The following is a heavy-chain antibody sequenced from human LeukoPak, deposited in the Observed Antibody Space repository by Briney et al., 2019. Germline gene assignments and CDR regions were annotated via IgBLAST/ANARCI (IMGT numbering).Heavy chain of an antibody. CDR2: INHSGST. D-gene: IGHD3-9*01. V-gene: IGHV4-34*01. J-gene: IGHJ4*02. CDR3: ARANYDILTGYFDY. CDR1: GGSFSGYY. Sequence: SETLSLTCAVYGGSFSGYYWSWIRQPPGKGLEWIGEINHSGSTNYNPSLKSRVTISVDTSKNQFSLKLSSVTAADTAVYYCARANYDILTGYFDYWGQGTLVTVSS.